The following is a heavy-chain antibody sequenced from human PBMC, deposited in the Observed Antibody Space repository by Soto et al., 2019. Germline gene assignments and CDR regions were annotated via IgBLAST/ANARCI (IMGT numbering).Heavy chain of an antibody. J-gene: IGHJ4*02. Sequence: GESLKISCKCSGYSFSNYWIGWVRQMPGKGLEWMGVIYPGDSETRFSPSFQGQVTISADKFIYTAYLQWRSLKASDSAMYYCARQGSHFDRNSFGYWGQGTLVTVSS. V-gene: IGHV5-51*01. CDR1: GYSFSNYW. CDR2: IYPGDSET. CDR3: ARQGSHFDRNSFGY. D-gene: IGHD3-22*01.